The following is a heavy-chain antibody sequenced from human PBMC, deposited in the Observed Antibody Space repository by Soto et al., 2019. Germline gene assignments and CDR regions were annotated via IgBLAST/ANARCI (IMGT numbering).Heavy chain of an antibody. D-gene: IGHD3-16*01. V-gene: IGHV1-18*01. Sequence: QVQLVQSGVEVKKPGASVKVSCKAMGYTFTNYGLSWVRQAPGEGLEWLGWISAYNGHTKYAQKVQDRVTLTTDTSVRMDYLDMGSPTVDDTAGYLWVRGGGGYFDHWGQGTLVLVSS. CDR2: ISAYNGHT. CDR3: VRGGGGYFDH. J-gene: IGHJ4*02. CDR1: GYTFTNYG.